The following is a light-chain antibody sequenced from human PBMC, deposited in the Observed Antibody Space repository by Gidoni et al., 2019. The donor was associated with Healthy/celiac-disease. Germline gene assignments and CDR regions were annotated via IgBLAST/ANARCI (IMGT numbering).Light chain of an antibody. CDR2: DAS. Sequence: EIVLTQSPATLSLSPGERATLSCRASQSVSSYLAWYQQKPGQAPRLLIYDASNRATGIPARFSGSGSGTDFTLTISSLEPEDFAVYYCQQRSNWPPGPFGQXTKLEIK. J-gene: IGKJ2*01. CDR1: QSVSSY. CDR3: QQRSNWPPGP. V-gene: IGKV3-11*01.